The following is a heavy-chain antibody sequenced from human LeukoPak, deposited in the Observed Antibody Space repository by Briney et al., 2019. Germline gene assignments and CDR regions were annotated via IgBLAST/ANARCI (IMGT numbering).Heavy chain of an antibody. CDR2: ISNSGATI. Sequence: PGGSLRLSCAASGFTFSYYEMNWVRQAPGKGLEWVSYISNSGATIYYADSVKGRFTISRDNAKNSLYLQMNSLRADDTAVYYCARGGYDILTGTSFFDPWGQGTLVTVSS. CDR1: GFTFSYYE. CDR3: ARGGYDILTGTSFFDP. J-gene: IGHJ5*02. D-gene: IGHD3-9*01. V-gene: IGHV3-48*03.